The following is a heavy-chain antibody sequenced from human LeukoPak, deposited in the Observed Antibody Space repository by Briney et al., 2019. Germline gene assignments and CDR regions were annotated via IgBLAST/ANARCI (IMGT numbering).Heavy chain of an antibody. CDR1: GGSISSYY. CDR2: IYTSGST. J-gene: IGHJ5*02. D-gene: IGHD2-2*01. V-gene: IGHV4-4*07. Sequence: SETLSLTCTVSGGSISSYYWTWIRQHAGKGLEWIGRIYTSGSTNYSPSLKSRVTMSVDTSKSQFSLKLNSVTAADTAVYYCARGVVVVPAAMNWFDPWGQGTLVTVSS. CDR3: ARGVVVVPAAMNWFDP.